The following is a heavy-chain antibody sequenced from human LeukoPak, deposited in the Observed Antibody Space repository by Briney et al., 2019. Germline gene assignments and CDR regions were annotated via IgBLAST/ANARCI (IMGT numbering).Heavy chain of an antibody. J-gene: IGHJ6*03. CDR2: IYYSGCT. V-gene: IGHV4-59*01. CDR3: ARVEEGYGSGRRENYYYYYMDV. Sequence: PSETLSLTCTVPGGSISSYYWSWIRQPPGKGLEWIGYIYYSGCTNYNPSLKSRVIISVDTSKNQFSLKLSSVTAADTAVYYCARVEEGYGSGRRENYYYYYMDVWGKGTTVTISS. CDR1: GGSISSYY. D-gene: IGHD3-10*01.